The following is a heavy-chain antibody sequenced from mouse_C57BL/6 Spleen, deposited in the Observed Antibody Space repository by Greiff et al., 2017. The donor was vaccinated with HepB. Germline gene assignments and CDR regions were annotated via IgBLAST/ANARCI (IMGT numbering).Heavy chain of an antibody. V-gene: IGHV1-66*01. Sequence: VKLMESGPELVKPGASVKISCKASGYSFTSYYIHWVKQRPGQGLEWIGWIYPGSGNTKYNEKFKGKATLTADTSSSTAYMQLSSLTSEDSAVYYCASLGRFDYWGQGTTLTVSS. CDR3: ASLGRFDY. D-gene: IGHD4-1*01. CDR2: IYPGSGNT. J-gene: IGHJ2*01. CDR1: GYSFTSYY.